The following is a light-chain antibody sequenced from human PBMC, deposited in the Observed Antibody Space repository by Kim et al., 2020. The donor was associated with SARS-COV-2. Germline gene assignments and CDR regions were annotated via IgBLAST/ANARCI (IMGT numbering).Light chain of an antibody. Sequence: DIQMTQSPSSLSASVGDRVTMTCRASQDIKNNLVWVQQKPGKAPRSLIYAAPSLQSGVPSKFSGSGSGTDFTLTISRLQPEDFATYYCQQYESYPVTFGQGTRLEIK. J-gene: IGKJ5*01. CDR2: AAP. CDR1: QDIKNN. CDR3: QQYESYPVT. V-gene: IGKV1-16*02.